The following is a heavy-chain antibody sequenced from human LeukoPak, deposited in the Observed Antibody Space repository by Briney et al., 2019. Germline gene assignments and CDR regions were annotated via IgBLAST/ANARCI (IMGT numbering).Heavy chain of an antibody. V-gene: IGHV3-48*01. Sequence: GGSLRLSCAASGFTFSSYSMNWVRQAPGKGLEWVSYISSSSSTIYYADSVKGRFTISRDNAKNSLYLQMNSLRAEDTAVYYCAKDQLGEGDGYNLDYWGQGTLVTVSS. J-gene: IGHJ4*02. CDR2: ISSSSSTI. CDR1: GFTFSSYS. D-gene: IGHD5-24*01. CDR3: AKDQLGEGDGYNLDY.